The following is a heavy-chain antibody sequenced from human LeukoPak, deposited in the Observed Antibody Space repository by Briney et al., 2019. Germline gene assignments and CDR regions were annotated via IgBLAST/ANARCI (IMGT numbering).Heavy chain of an antibody. Sequence: GGSLTLSCTPSGLTHSSLWMSWVRQAPGEGREWVAYIKQEGSEIYYVDSVKGRFSISRDNAKNSLYLQMNSQRAEDTAVYYCARAPRLGYCSGGSCYSVRDYYGMDVWGQGTTVTVSS. CDR2: IKQEGSEI. V-gene: IGHV3-7*04. CDR1: GLTHSSLW. CDR3: ARAPRLGYCSGGSCYSVRDYYGMDV. D-gene: IGHD2-15*01. J-gene: IGHJ6*02.